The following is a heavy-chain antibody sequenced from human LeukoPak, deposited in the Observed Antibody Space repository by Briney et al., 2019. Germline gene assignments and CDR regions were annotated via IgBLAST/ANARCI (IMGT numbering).Heavy chain of an antibody. CDR2: INPRGGTT. V-gene: IGHV1-46*01. CDR1: GYTFTSYY. J-gene: IGHJ4*02. Sequence: ASVKVSCKASGYTFTSYYLHWVRQAPGQGLEWMGIINPRGGTTSFAQKFQGRVTMTRDTSTSTVYMDLSSLRSDDTAVYYCARGIATAGCDYWGQGTLVTVSS. CDR3: ARGIATAGCDY. D-gene: IGHD6-13*01.